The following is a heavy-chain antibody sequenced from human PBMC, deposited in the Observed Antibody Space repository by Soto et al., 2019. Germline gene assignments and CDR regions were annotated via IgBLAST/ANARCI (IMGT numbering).Heavy chain of an antibody. V-gene: IGHV4-59*01. J-gene: IGHJ1*01. CDR3: ARGDSDLAVSEAAY. CDR1: GASITDSY. Sequence: QMQMQESGPRLVKPSETLSLTCTVSGASITDSYWRWIRQPPEKGLEWMGYIYFSGVDTYNPSLKSRATMSRDTSKSEFSLKLTSVTAADTAIYYCARGDSDLAVSEAAYWGQGTLVTVSS. D-gene: IGHD2-15*01. CDR2: IYFSGVD.